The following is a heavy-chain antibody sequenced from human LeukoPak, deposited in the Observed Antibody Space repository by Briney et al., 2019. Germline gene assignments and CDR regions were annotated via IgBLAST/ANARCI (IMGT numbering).Heavy chain of an antibody. V-gene: IGHV4-59*01. Sequence: SETLSLTCTVSGGSISSYYWSWIRQPPGKGLEWIGYIYYSGSTNYNPSLKSRVTISVDTSKNQSSLKLSSVTAADTAVYYCARYLVGATHFDYWGQGTLVTASS. CDR2: IYYSGST. CDR1: GGSISSYY. CDR3: ARYLVGATHFDY. J-gene: IGHJ4*02. D-gene: IGHD1-26*01.